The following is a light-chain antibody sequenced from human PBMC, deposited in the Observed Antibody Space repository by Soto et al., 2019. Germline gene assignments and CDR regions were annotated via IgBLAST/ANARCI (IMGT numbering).Light chain of an antibody. CDR3: SSYTSSNTPVV. V-gene: IGLV2-14*01. Sequence: QSALTQPASVSGSPGQSITICCTGTSSDVGGYNYVSWYQQHPGKAPKLMIYEVSNRPSGVSNRFSGSKSGNTASLTISGLQAEDEADYYCSSYTSSNTPVVFGGGTKLTVL. J-gene: IGLJ2*01. CDR2: EVS. CDR1: SSDVGGYNY.